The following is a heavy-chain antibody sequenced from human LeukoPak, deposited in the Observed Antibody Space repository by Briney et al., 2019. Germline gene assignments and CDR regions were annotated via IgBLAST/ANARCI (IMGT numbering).Heavy chain of an antibody. CDR2: VYMSATTDYASVTP. D-gene: IGHD3-3*01. V-gene: IGHV4-61*02. J-gene: IGHJ3*01. CDR3: ARGFFAAALDL. CDR1: GGSFTSNTYY. Sequence: SETLSLTCTVSGGSFTSNTYYWNWIRLSAGKGLEGIGRVYMSATTDYASVTPDYHPSLKGRVTISVDTSKNRLSLNLTSVAAADTAIYYSARGFFAAALDLWGLGTMVSVSS.